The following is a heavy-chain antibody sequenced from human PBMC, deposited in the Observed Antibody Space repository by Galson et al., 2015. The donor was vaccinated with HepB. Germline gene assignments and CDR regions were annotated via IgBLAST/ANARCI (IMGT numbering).Heavy chain of an antibody. CDR1: GGSISSGGYY. J-gene: IGHJ4*02. D-gene: IGHD4-17*01. CDR3: ARGRPPHYGLDY. CDR2: IYYSGST. Sequence: LSLTCTVSGGSISSGGYYWSWIRQHPGKGLEWIGYIYYSGSTYYNPSLKSRVTISVDTSKNQFSLKLSSVTAADTAVYYCARGRPPHYGLDYWGQGTLVTVSS. V-gene: IGHV4-31*03.